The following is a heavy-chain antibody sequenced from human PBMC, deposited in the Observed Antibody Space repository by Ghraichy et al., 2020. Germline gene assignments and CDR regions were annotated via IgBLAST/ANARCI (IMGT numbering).Heavy chain of an antibody. D-gene: IGHD2-15*01. CDR1: GFTFSSYW. CDR2: INSDGSST. J-gene: IGHJ6*02. V-gene: IGHV3-74*01. Sequence: GGSLRLSCAASGFTFSSYWMHWVRQAPGKGLVWVSRINSDGSSTSYADSVKGRFTISRDNAKNTLYLQMNSLRADDTAVYYCARWWGDYYYGMDVWSQGTTVTVSS. CDR3: ARWWGDYYYGMDV.